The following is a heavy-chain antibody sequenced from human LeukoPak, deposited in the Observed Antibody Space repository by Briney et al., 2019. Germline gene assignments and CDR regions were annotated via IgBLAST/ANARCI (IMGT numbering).Heavy chain of an antibody. CDR2: IYYSGTT. CDR1: DASVNSASYY. V-gene: IGHV4-61*01. Sequence: SETLSLTCTVSDASVNSASYYWNCLRQSPGKGLEWIGHIYYSGTTNYNPSLKSRVTISVDTSKSQLSLKLTSVTAADTAVYYCARDPSPCYGPGDYYYGMDVWGQGTTVSVSS. D-gene: IGHD3-10*01. CDR3: ARDPSPCYGPGDYYYGMDV. J-gene: IGHJ6*02.